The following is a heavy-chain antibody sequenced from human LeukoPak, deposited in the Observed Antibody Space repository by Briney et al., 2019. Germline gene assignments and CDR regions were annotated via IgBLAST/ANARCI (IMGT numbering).Heavy chain of an antibody. Sequence: PSETLSLTCTVSGGSISSGSYYWSWIRQPAGKGLEWIGRICTSGSTNYNPSLKSRVTISVDTSKNQFSLKLSSVTAADTAVYYCARGQLLYDYWGQGTLVTVSS. CDR1: GGSISSGSYY. J-gene: IGHJ4*02. CDR3: ARGQLLYDY. V-gene: IGHV4-61*02. D-gene: IGHD2-2*02. CDR2: ICTSGST.